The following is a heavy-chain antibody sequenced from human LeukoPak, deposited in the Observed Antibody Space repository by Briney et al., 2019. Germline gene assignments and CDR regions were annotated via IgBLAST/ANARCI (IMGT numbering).Heavy chain of an antibody. CDR3: ATFYHNSGKGAFDV. CDR1: GFTFSSYG. Sequence: GGSLRLSCAASGFTFSSYGMHWVRQAPGKGLEWVAVISYDGSNKYYADSVKGRFTISSDKSKNTLYLQMNSLKAEDTAVYYCATFYHNSGKGAFDVWGQGTMVTVS. J-gene: IGHJ3*01. D-gene: IGHD3-22*01. V-gene: IGHV3-30*03. CDR2: ISYDGSNK.